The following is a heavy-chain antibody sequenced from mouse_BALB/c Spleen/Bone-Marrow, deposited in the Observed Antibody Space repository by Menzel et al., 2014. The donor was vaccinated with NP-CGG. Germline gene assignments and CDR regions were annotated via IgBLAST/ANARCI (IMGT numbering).Heavy chain of an antibody. CDR1: GYAFSAYW. V-gene: IGHV1-80*01. CDR2: IYPGDGDT. CDR3: ARSGYGSNYDY. J-gene: IGHJ2*01. D-gene: IGHD1-1*01. Sequence: QVQLQQSGAELVRPGSSVKISCMASGYAFSAYWMIWVKQRPGQGLEWIGQIYPGDGDTNYNGKFKGKATLTADKSSSTAYMQLSSLTSEDSAVYFCARSGYGSNYDYWSQGTTLTVSS.